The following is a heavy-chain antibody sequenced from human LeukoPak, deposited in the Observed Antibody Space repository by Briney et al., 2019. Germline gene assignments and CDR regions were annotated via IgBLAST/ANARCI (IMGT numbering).Heavy chain of an antibody. J-gene: IGHJ4*02. D-gene: IGHD3-3*01. CDR3: ARVSSSYDFWSGYSSFDY. CDR1: GYSISSGYY. CDR2: INHSGST. Sequence: SETLSLTCTVSGYSISSGYYWSWIRQPPGKGLEWIGEINHSGSTNYNPSLKSRVTISVDTSKNQFSLKLSSVTAADTAVYYCARVSSSYDFWSGYSSFDYWGQGTLVTVSS. V-gene: IGHV4-38-2*02.